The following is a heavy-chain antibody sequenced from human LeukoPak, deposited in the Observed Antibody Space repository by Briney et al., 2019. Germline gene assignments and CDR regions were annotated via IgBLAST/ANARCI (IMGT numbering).Heavy chain of an antibody. V-gene: IGHV1-2*02. CDR1: GYTFTEYY. Sequence: ASVRLPCKASGYTFTEYYLHWVRQAPGRGLEWMGWINPNSGTTSYAQTFQGRVTMTRATSLRTISMEVRRPTSDDTAVYYCAREGGATVTTGGAWIGSWGQGTLVTVSS. J-gene: IGHJ5*02. D-gene: IGHD1-1*01. CDR3: AREGGATVTTGGAWIGS. CDR2: INPNSGTT.